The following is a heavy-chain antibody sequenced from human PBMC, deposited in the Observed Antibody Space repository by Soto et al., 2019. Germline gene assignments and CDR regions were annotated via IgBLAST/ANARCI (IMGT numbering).Heavy chain of an antibody. CDR1: GGTFSSYA. CDR3: ARSQGSSTSLEIYYYYYYGMDV. Sequence: GASVKVSCKASGGTFSSYAISWVRQAPGQGLEWMGGIIPISETTNYAQKFQGRVTITADESKSTAYMELSSLRSEDTAVYYCARSQGSSTSLEIYYYYYYGMDVWGQGTTVTVPS. D-gene: IGHD2-2*01. CDR2: IIPISETT. V-gene: IGHV1-69*13. J-gene: IGHJ6*02.